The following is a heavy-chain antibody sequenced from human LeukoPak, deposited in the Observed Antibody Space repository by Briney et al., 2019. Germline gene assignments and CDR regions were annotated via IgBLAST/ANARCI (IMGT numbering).Heavy chain of an antibody. V-gene: IGHV1-18*01. CDR1: GYTFTSYG. J-gene: IGHJ6*02. D-gene: IGHD2-15*01. Sequence: GASVKVSCKASGYTFTSYGISWVRQAPGQGLEWMGWISAYNGNTNYAQKLQGRVTMTTDTSTSTVYMELSSLRSEGTAVYYCARERYCSGGNCFVTYYYGMDVWGQGTTVTVSS. CDR3: ARERYCSGGNCFVTYYYGMDV. CDR2: ISAYNGNT.